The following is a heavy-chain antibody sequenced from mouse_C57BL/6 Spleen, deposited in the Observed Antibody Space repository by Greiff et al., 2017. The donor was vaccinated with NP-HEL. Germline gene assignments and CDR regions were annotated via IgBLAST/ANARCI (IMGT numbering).Heavy chain of an antibody. CDR1: GYAFSSSW. Sequence: QVQLQQSGPELVKPGASVKISCKASGYAFSSSWMNWVKQRPGKGLEWIGRIYPGDGDTNYNGKFKGKATMTADKSSSTAYMQLSSLTSEDSAVYFCARSLYYFDYWGQGTTLTGSS. CDR2: IYPGDGDT. D-gene: IGHD6-2*01. J-gene: IGHJ2*01. CDR3: ARSLYYFDY. V-gene: IGHV1-82*01.